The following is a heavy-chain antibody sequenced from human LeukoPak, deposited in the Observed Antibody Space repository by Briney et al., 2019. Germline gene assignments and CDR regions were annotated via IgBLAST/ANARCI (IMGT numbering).Heavy chain of an antibody. CDR3: ARLHRFIAPARMNWFDP. CDR1: GGSFSGYY. CDR2: INHSGST. V-gene: IGHV4-34*01. J-gene: IGHJ5*02. D-gene: IGHD6-13*01. Sequence: SETLSLTCAVYGGSFSGYYWSWIRQPPGKGLEWIGEINHSGSTNYNPSLKSRVTISVDTSKNQISLKLSSVTAADTAVYYCARLHRFIAPARMNWFDPWGQGTLVTVSS.